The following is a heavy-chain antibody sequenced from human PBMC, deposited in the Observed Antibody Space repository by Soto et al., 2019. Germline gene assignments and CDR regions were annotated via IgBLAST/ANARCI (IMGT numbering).Heavy chain of an antibody. V-gene: IGHV4-4*08. CDR1: GDSISTDY. CDR3: AREEIVLVPAAVYYYYGMDV. J-gene: IGHJ6*02. D-gene: IGHD2-2*01. CDR2: IYYGGST. Sequence: SETLSLTCTVSGDSISTDYWSWIRQSPGKGLEWIGFIYYGGSTNYNPSLKSRVTISVDTPKNQFSLKLSSVTAADTAVYYCAREEIVLVPAAVYYYYGMDVWGQGTTVTVSS.